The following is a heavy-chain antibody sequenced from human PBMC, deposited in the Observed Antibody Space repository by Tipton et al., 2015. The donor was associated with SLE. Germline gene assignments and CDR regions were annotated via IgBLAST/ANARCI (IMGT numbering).Heavy chain of an antibody. CDR2: IIRSGDRS. Sequence: SLRLSCEASGFTFTTYAMNWVRQAPGRGPEWVSSIIRSGDRSYYADSVKGRFTISRDNSKNTLYLQMSSLKPEDTAVYYCVKNMRDFWSGWADAFDIWGQGTMVTVSS. V-gene: IGHV3-23*01. D-gene: IGHD3-3*01. CDR3: VKNMRDFWSGWADAFDI. J-gene: IGHJ3*02. CDR1: GFTFTTYA.